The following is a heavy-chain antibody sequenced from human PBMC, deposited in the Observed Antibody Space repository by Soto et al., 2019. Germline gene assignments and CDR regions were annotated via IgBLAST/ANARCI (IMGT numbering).Heavy chain of an antibody. CDR3: ARGASYYVFWSGSYYYYGRDV. Sequence: SETLSLTCTVSGGSISSYYWSWIRQPPGKGLEWIGYIYYSGSTNYNPSLKSRVTISVDRPKNHFSLKLSSGPAADTAVYYCARGASYYVFWSGSYYYYGRDVWGQGPTVTVSS. D-gene: IGHD3-3*01. V-gene: IGHV4-59*01. CDR2: IYYSGST. CDR1: GGSISSYY. J-gene: IGHJ6*02.